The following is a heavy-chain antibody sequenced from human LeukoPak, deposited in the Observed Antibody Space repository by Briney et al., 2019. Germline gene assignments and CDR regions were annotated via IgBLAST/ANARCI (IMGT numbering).Heavy chain of an antibody. D-gene: IGHD2-2*01. CDR2: IKQDGSEK. J-gene: IGHJ5*02. CDR3: ARDEHCSSTSCYPNWFDP. Sequence: GGSLRLSCAASGFTFSSYWMSWVRRAPGKGLEWVANIKQDGSEKYYVDSVKGRFTISRDNAKNSLYLQMNSLRAEDTAVYYCARDEHCSSTSCYPNWFDPWGQGTLVTVSS. CDR1: GFTFSSYW. V-gene: IGHV3-7*01.